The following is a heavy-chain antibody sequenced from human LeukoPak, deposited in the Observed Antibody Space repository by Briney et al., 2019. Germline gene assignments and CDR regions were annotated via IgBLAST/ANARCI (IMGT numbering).Heavy chain of an antibody. V-gene: IGHV4-39*01. D-gene: IGHD6-19*01. CDR1: GGSISSYY. Sequence: SETLSLTCTVSGGSISSYYWGWIRQPPGKGLEWIGSIYYSGSTYYNPSLKSRVTISVDTSKNQFSLKLSSVTAADTAVYYCANGIAVAGDNYFDYWGQGTLVTVSS. J-gene: IGHJ4*02. CDR3: ANGIAVAGDNYFDY. CDR2: IYYSGST.